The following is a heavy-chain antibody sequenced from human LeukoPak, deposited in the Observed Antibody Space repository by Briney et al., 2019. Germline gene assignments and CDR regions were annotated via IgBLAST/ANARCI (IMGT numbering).Heavy chain of an antibody. CDR3: ARDRQQLVRGDYFDY. D-gene: IGHD6-13*01. J-gene: IGHJ4*02. CDR2: IYYSGST. Sequence: SETLSLTCTVSGGSISSSSHYWVWIRQPPGKGPEWIGSIYYSGSTYYNPSLPSLKSRVTISVDTSKNQFSLNLSSVTAADTAVYYCARDRQQLVRGDYFDYWGQGILVTVSS. CDR1: GGSISSSSHY. V-gene: IGHV4-39*07.